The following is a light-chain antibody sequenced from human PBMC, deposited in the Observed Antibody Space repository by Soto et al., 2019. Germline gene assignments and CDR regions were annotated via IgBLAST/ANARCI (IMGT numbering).Light chain of an antibody. CDR3: QQYDSYPRT. J-gene: IGKJ1*01. CDR2: AAS. Sequence: AIRMTQSPSSFSASTGDGVTITCRASQGISSYLAWYQQKPGKAPKLLIYAASTLQSVVPSRFSGSGSGTDFTLTISCLQSEDFATYYCQQYDSYPRTFGQGTKVEIK. V-gene: IGKV1-8*01. CDR1: QGISSY.